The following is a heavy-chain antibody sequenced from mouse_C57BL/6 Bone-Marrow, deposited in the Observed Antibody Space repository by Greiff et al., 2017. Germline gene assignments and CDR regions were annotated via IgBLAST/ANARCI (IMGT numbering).Heavy chain of an antibody. V-gene: IGHV5-6*02. J-gene: IGHJ4*01. CDR2: ISSGGSYT. D-gene: IGHD2-1*01. CDR3: ARHGNYLYYYAMDY. CDR1: GFTFSSYG. Sequence: EVMLVESGGDLVKPGGSLKLSCAASGFTFSSYGMSWVRQTPDKRLEWVATISSGGSYTYYPDSVTGRFTISRDNAKNTLYLQMSSLKSEDTAMYYCARHGNYLYYYAMDYWGQGTSVTVSS.